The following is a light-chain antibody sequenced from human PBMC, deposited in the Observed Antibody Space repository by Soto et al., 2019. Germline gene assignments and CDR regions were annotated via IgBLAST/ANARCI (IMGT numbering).Light chain of an antibody. CDR1: SRDVGGYNF. CDR2: EDT. V-gene: IGLV2-8*01. J-gene: IGLJ3*02. Sequence: QSALTQPPSASGSPGQSVTISCTGTSRDVGGYNFVSWYQQQPGKAPKLLIYEDTKRPSGVPDRFSGSKSGNTASLTVSGLQIDDDADYYCLSHAGYPLWVFGGGTKVTVL. CDR3: LSHAGYPLWV.